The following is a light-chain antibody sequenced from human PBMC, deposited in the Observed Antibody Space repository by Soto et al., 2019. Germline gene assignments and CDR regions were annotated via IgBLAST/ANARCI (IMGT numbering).Light chain of an antibody. CDR3: CSYAGSNTFV. CDR1: SSDVGNYNL. CDR2: EGS. Sequence: QSALTQPDSVSGSPGQSITISCTGTSSDVGNYNLVSWYQQHPGKAPKLMIYEGSKRPSGVSNRFSGSKSGNTASLTISGLQAEDEADYYCCSYAGSNTFVFGTGTKLTVL. J-gene: IGLJ1*01. V-gene: IGLV2-23*03.